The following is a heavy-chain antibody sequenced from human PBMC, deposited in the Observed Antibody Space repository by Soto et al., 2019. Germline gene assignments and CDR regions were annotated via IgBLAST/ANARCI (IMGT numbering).Heavy chain of an antibody. D-gene: IGHD5-18*01. J-gene: IGHJ4*02. V-gene: IGHV1-46*01. Sequence: ASVKVSCKASGYTFTSYYMHWVRQAPGQGLEWMGIINPSGGSTSYAQKFQGRVTMTRDTSTSTVYMELSSLRSEDTAVYYCARDSANVDTAMVSLEYWGQGTLVTVSS. CDR2: INPSGGST. CDR1: GYTFTSYY. CDR3: ARDSANVDTAMVSLEY.